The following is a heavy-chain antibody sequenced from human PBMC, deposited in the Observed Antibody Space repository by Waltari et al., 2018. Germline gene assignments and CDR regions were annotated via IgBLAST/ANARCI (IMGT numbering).Heavy chain of an antibody. CDR3: ARQVMSWFDP. V-gene: IGHV4-34*01. CDR2: INHSGST. CDR1: GGSFSGYY. J-gene: IGHJ5*02. D-gene: IGHD3-16*01. Sequence: QVQLQQWGAGLLKPSETLSLTCAVYGGSFSGYYWSWIRQPPGKGLEWIGEINHSGSTNYNPSLKSRVTISVDTSKNQFSLKLSSVTAADMAVYYCARQVMSWFDPWGQGTLVTVSS.